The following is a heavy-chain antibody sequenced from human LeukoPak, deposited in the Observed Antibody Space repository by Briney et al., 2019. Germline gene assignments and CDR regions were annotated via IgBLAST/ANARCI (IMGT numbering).Heavy chain of an antibody. CDR2: IYYSGST. CDR3: ARGSYDFWSGGNWFDP. Sequence: SSETLSLTCAVYGGSFSGYYWSWIRQPPGKGLEWIGYIYYSGSTNYNPSLKSRVTISVDTSKNQFSLKLSSVTAADTAVYYCARGSYDFWSGGNWFDPWGQGTLVTVSS. V-gene: IGHV4-59*01. J-gene: IGHJ5*02. D-gene: IGHD3-3*01. CDR1: GGSFSGYY.